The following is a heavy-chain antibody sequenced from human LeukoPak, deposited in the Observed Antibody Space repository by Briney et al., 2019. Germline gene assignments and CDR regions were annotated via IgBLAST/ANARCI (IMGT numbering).Heavy chain of an antibody. CDR1: GFTFDDYA. Sequence: GRSLRLSCAASGFTFDDYAMHWVRQAPGKGLEWVSLISWDGGSTYYADSVKGRFTISRDNSKNSLYLQMNSLRAEDTALYYCAKSPSKGYYFDYWGQGTLVTVSS. V-gene: IGHV3-43D*03. CDR2: ISWDGGST. CDR3: AKSPSKGYYFDY. J-gene: IGHJ4*02.